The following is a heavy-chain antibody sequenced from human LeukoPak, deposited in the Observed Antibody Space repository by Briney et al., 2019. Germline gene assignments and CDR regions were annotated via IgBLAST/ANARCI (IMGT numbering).Heavy chain of an antibody. CDR1: GDSISTYY. Sequence: SETLSLNCTVSGDSISTYYWSWIRQPPGKGLEWIGYIYYSGSTNYNPSLKSRLTMSVDTSKSQFSLELSSVTAADTAVYFCARDYRNYIMDYWGHGILVTVSS. V-gene: IGHV4-59*01. CDR3: ARDYRNYIMDY. J-gene: IGHJ4*01. CDR2: IYYSGST. D-gene: IGHD4-11*01.